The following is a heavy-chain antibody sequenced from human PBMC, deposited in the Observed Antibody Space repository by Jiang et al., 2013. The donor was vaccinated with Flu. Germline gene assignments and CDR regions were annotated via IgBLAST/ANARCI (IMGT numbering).Heavy chain of an antibody. J-gene: IGHJ4*02. CDR2: IHYSGFS. CDR1: GDSVNSGSNY. V-gene: IGHV4-61*03. D-gene: IGHD1-14*01. Sequence: GSGLVKPSETLSLTCTVSGDSVNSGSNYWNWIRRPPGKGLEWIGCIHYSGFSIYNPSFKSRVTISADTSRNNFSLKLSSVTAADTAVYYCARGPDRAKVGYWGQGTLVTVSS. CDR3: ARGPDRAKVGY.